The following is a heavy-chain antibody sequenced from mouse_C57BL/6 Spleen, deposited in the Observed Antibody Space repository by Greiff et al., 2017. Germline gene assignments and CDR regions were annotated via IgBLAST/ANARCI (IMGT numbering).Heavy chain of an antibody. CDR1: GYTFTSYW. J-gene: IGHJ4*01. D-gene: IGHD2-1*01. V-gene: IGHV1-69*01. CDR2: IDPSDSYT. CDR3: ARGDGNYSMDY. Sequence: QVQLQQPGAELVMPGASVKLSCKASGYTFTSYWMHWVKQRPGQGLAWIGEIDPSDSYTNYNQQFKGKSTLTVDKSSSTAYMQLSSLTSEDSAVYYCARGDGNYSMDYWGQGTSVTVSS.